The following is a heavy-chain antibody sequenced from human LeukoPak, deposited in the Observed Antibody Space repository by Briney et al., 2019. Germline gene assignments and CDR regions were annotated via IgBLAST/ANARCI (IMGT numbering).Heavy chain of an antibody. CDR1: GYTLRSYG. D-gene: IGHD6-19*01. Sequence: GASVKVSCKASGYTLRSYGITWVRQAPGQGLEWMGWISAYNGNTKYPQKLQGRVTMTTDTSTSTAYMELRSLRSDDTAVYYCARSLAVAGTGDYWGQGTLVTVSS. CDR3: ARSLAVAGTGDY. V-gene: IGHV1-18*01. J-gene: IGHJ4*02. CDR2: ISAYNGNT.